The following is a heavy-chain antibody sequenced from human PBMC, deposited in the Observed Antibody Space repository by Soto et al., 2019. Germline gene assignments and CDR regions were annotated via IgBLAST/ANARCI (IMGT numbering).Heavy chain of an antibody. CDR1: GGSISRVDYY. CDR3: ARERDYDYVWGSYRPLDY. D-gene: IGHD3-16*02. Sequence: PSETLSLTCTVSGGSISRVDYYWSWIRQPPGKGLEWIGYIYYSGSTYYNPSLKSRVTISVDTSKNQFSLKLSSVTAADTAVYYCARERDYDYVWGSYRPLDYWGQGTLVTVSS. V-gene: IGHV4-30-4*01. J-gene: IGHJ4*02. CDR2: IYYSGST.